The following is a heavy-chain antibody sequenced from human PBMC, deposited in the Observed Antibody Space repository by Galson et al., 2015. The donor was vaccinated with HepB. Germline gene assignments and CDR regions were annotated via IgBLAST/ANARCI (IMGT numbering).Heavy chain of an antibody. CDR3: AKDATPPAARYYYYGMDV. V-gene: IGHV3-30*18. J-gene: IGHJ6*02. D-gene: IGHD2-2*01. CDR2: ISYDGSNK. CDR1: GFTFSSYA. Sequence: SLRLSCAASGFTFSSYAMSWVRQAPGKGLEWVAVISYDGSNKYYADSVKGRFTISRDNSENTLYLQMNSLRAEDTAVYYCAKDATPPAARYYYYGMDVWGQGTTVTVSS.